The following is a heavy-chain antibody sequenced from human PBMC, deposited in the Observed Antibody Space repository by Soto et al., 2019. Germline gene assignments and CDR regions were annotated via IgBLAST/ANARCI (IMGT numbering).Heavy chain of an antibody. J-gene: IGHJ4*02. Sequence: SETLSLTCAVSGGSISSSNLWSWVRQPPGKGLEWIGEIYHSGSTNYNPSLKSRVTISVDKSKNQFSLKLSSVTAADTAVYYCASLAAVAGTNFDYWGQGTLVTVSS. V-gene: IGHV4-4*02. CDR1: GGSISSSNL. CDR2: IYHSGST. D-gene: IGHD6-19*01. CDR3: ASLAAVAGTNFDY.